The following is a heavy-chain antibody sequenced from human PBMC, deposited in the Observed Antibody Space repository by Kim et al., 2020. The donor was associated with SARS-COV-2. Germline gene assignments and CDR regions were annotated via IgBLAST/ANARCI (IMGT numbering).Heavy chain of an antibody. D-gene: IGHD3-3*01. Sequence: GESLKISCKGSGYSFTSYWIGWVRQMPGKGLEWMGIIYPGDSDTRYSPSFQGQVTISADKSISTAYLQWSSLKASDTAMYYCARLPLRFLEWLRFDYWGQGTLVTVSS. V-gene: IGHV5-51*01. J-gene: IGHJ4*02. CDR2: IYPGDSDT. CDR3: ARLPLRFLEWLRFDY. CDR1: GYSFTSYW.